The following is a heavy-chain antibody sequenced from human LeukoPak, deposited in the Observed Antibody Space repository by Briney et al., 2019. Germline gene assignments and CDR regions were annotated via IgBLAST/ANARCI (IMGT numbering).Heavy chain of an antibody. D-gene: IGHD6-19*01. V-gene: IGHV1-2*02. CDR3: ARGATAVAGHYYYYYRMDV. CDR2: INPNSGGT. CDR1: GYTFTGYY. J-gene: IGHJ6*02. Sequence: ASVKVSCKASGYTFTGYYMHWARQAPGQGLEWMGWINPNSGGTNYAQKFQGRVTMTRDTSISTAYMELSRLRSDDTAVYYCARGATAVAGHYYYYYRMDVWGQGTTVTVSS.